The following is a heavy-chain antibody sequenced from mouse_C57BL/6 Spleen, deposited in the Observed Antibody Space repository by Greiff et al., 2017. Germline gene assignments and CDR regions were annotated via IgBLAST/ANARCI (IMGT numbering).Heavy chain of an antibody. CDR3: TRGEVTSVPSFDY. J-gene: IGHJ2*01. V-gene: IGHV1-15*01. CDR1: GYTFTDYE. D-gene: IGHD2-5*01. CDR2: IDPETGGT. Sequence: QVQLKESGAELVRPGASVTLSCKASGYTFTDYEMHWVKQTPVHGLEWIGAIDPETGGTAYNQKFKGKAILTADKSSSTAYMELRSLTSEDSAVYYCTRGEVTSVPSFDYWGQGTTLTVSS.